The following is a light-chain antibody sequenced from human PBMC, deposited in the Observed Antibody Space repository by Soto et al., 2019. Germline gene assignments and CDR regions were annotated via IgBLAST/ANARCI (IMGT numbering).Light chain of an antibody. J-gene: IGKJ1*01. CDR1: QSVSSSY. V-gene: IGKV3-20*01. Sequence: IGLTQSPGTLSLSPGERATLSCRASQSVSSSYLAWYQQKPGQAPRLLIYGASSRATGIPDRFSGSGAGTDFTLTISRLETEDFAVYCCQQYGSSSWTFGQGTKVEIK. CDR2: GAS. CDR3: QQYGSSSWT.